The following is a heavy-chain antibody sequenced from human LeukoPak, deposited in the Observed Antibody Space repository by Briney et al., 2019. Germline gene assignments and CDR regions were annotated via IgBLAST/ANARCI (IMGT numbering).Heavy chain of an antibody. Sequence: ASVNVSCKASGYTFTSYAMHWVRQAPGQRLEWMGWINAGNGNTKYSQKFQGGVTITRDTSASTAYMELSSLRSEDTAVYYCARVLAAAGTSVGYWGQGTLVTVSS. CDR3: ARVLAAAGTSVGY. J-gene: IGHJ4*02. D-gene: IGHD6-13*01. V-gene: IGHV1-3*01. CDR2: INAGNGNT. CDR1: GYTFTSYA.